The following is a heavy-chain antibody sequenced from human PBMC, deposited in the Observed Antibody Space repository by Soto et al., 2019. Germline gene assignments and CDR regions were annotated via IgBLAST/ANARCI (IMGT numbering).Heavy chain of an antibody. CDR3: AKSPGTVAGTSGYFDY. Sequence: GGSLRLSCAASGFTFSNYAKRWVRQAPGKGLEWVSTITSSGGTTYYADSVKGRFTISRDNSKNTLYVQMNSLRAEDTAVYYCAKSPGTVAGTSGYFDYWGLGTLVTVSS. D-gene: IGHD6-19*01. CDR1: GFTFSNYA. CDR2: ITSSGGTT. J-gene: IGHJ4*02. V-gene: IGHV3-23*01.